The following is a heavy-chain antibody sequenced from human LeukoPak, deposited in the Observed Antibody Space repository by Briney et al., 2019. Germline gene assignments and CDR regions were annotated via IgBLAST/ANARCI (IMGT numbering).Heavy chain of an antibody. D-gene: IGHD2-2*01. CDR3: AREKIVVVPAAPPYWYFDL. CDR1: GGSISSYY. CDR2: IYYSGST. V-gene: IGHV4-59*01. J-gene: IGHJ2*01. Sequence: SETLSLTCTVSGGSISSYYWSWIRQPPGKGLEWIGYIYYSGSTNYNPSLKSRVTISVDTSKNQFSLKLSSVTAADTAVYYCAREKIVVVPAAPPYWYFDLWGRGTLVTVSS.